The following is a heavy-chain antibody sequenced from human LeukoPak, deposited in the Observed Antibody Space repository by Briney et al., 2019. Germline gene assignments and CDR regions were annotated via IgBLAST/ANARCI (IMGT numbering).Heavy chain of an antibody. J-gene: IGHJ4*02. CDR2: IYYSGST. V-gene: IGHV4-59*01. CDR3: ARTYGDYVYILGY. Sequence: SETLSLTCTVSGGSISSYYWSWIRQPPGKGLEWIGYIYYSGSTNYNPSLKSRVTISVDTSKNQFSLKLSSVTAADTAVYYCARTYGDYVYILGYWGQGTLVTVSS. CDR1: GGSISSYY. D-gene: IGHD4-17*01.